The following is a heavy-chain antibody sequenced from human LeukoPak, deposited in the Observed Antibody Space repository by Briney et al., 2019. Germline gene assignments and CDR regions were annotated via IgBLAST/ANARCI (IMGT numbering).Heavy chain of an antibody. CDR2: IYTSGST. Sequence: SETLSLACAVYGGSFSGYYWSWIRQPAGKGLEWIERIYTSGSTNYNPSLKSRVTMSVDTSKNQFSLKLSSVTAADTAVYYCARDPDRYCSSTSCYTAEGYWGQGTLVTVSS. J-gene: IGHJ4*02. CDR3: ARDPDRYCSSTSCYTAEGY. CDR1: GGSFSGYY. V-gene: IGHV4-4*07. D-gene: IGHD2-2*02.